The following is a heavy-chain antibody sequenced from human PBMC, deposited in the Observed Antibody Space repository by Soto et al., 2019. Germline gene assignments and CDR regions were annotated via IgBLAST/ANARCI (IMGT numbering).Heavy chain of an antibody. J-gene: IGHJ4*02. V-gene: IGHV3-30*01. D-gene: IGHD3-22*01. CDR2: ISYDGSNK. CDR1: GFTFSSYA. Sequence: GGSLRLSCAASGFTFSSYAMHWVRQAPGKRLEWVAVISYDGSNKYYADSVKGRFTISRDNSKNTLYLQMYSLRAEDTAVYYCARVGYYDSSGSLQGFDYWGQGTLVTVSS. CDR3: ARVGYYDSSGSLQGFDY.